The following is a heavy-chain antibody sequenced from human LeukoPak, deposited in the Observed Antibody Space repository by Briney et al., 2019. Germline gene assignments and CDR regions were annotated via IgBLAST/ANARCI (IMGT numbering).Heavy chain of an antibody. Sequence: SETLSLTCAVYGGSFSGYYWSWTRQPPGKGLEWIGEINHSGSTNYNPSLKSRVTISVDTSKNQFSLKLSSVTAADTAVYYCARIVGAVDAFDIWGQGTMVTVSS. J-gene: IGHJ3*02. V-gene: IGHV4-34*01. D-gene: IGHD1-26*01. CDR1: GGSFSGYY. CDR2: INHSGST. CDR3: ARIVGAVDAFDI.